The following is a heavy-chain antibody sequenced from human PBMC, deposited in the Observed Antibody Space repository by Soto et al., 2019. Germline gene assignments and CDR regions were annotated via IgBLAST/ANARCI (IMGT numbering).Heavy chain of an antibody. Sequence: GSLRLSCAASGFTFSSFSMNWVRQAPGKGLEWVSYISSSSVTIYYADSVKGRFTISRDNAKNSLYLQMNSLSDEDTAVYFCAREGYRDLDYWGQGTLVTVSS. J-gene: IGHJ4*02. CDR3: AREGYRDLDY. D-gene: IGHD5-12*01. V-gene: IGHV3-48*02. CDR2: ISSSSVTI. CDR1: GFTFSSFS.